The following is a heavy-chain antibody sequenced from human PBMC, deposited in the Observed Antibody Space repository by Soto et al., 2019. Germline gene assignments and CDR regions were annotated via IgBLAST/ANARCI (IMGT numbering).Heavy chain of an antibody. CDR3: ASPRAEGGVYYFDY. CDR2: IIPIFGTA. CDR1: GGSFNRHT. Sequence: QVQLVQSGAEVRKPGSSVRVSCKASGGSFNRHTISWVRQAPGQGLEWMGGIIPIFGTANYAQKFQGRVTITADESTSTAYMELSSLRSEDTAVYYCASPRAEGGVYYFDYWGQGTLVTVSS. J-gene: IGHJ4*02. D-gene: IGHD3-16*01. V-gene: IGHV1-69*01.